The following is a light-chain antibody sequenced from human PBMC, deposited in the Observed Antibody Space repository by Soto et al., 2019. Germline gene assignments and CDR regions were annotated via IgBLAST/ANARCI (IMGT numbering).Light chain of an antibody. J-gene: IGKJ3*01. CDR3: QQYNNWPPFT. V-gene: IGKV3-15*01. CDR1: QSVSSN. Sequence: IVMTQSPATVSVSPGERATLSCRASQSVSSNFAWYQQKPGQSPRLLIYGASTRATGIPARFSGSGSGTEFTLTISSLQSEDFALYYCQQYNNWPPFTFGPGTKVDIK. CDR2: GAS.